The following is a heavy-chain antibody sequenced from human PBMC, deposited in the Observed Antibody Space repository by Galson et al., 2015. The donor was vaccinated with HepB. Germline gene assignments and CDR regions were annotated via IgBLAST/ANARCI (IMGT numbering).Heavy chain of an antibody. V-gene: IGHV5-10-1*01. Sequence: QSGAEVKKPGESLRISCKGSGYSFTSYWISWVRQMPGKGLEWMGRIDPSDSYTNYSPSFQGHVTISVDKSISTAYLQWSSLKASDTAMYYCARRSSSSWYGASYYYGMDVWGQGTTVTVSS. D-gene: IGHD6-13*01. CDR1: GYSFTSYW. CDR2: IDPSDSYT. J-gene: IGHJ6*02. CDR3: ARRSSSSWYGASYYYGMDV.